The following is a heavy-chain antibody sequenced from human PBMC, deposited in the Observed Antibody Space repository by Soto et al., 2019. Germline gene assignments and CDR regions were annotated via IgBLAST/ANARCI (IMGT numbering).Heavy chain of an antibody. J-gene: IGHJ4*02. CDR1: GYTFTDYY. D-gene: IGHD3-22*01. Sequence: ASVKVSCKASGYTFTDYYGHGVRQAPGEGLEWMGWINPNSGGTKSAQKFQGRVTMTRDTSISTAYMELSRLRSDDTAVYYCARRKGDYYDSSGYHYYFDYWGQGTLVTVSS. V-gene: IGHV1-2*02. CDR2: INPNSGGT. CDR3: ARRKGDYYDSSGYHYYFDY.